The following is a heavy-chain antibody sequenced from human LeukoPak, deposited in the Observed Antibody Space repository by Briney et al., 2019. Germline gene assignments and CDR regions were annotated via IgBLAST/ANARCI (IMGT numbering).Heavy chain of an antibody. CDR2: IWQDGAKK. Sequence: PGRSLRLSCVASGFTFNNYAMHWVRQAPGKGLEWLAIIWQDGAKKEYGDTVRGRFTVSRDNSKNTLYLQMNSLRAEDTAFYYCAKDRGPDMAVVDFIDHWGQGTLVAVSS. V-gene: IGHV3-33*06. J-gene: IGHJ4*02. D-gene: IGHD2-2*01. CDR3: AKDRGPDMAVVDFIDH. CDR1: GFTFNNYA.